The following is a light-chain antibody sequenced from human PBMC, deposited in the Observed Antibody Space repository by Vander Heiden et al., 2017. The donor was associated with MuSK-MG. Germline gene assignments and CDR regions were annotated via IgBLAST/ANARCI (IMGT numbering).Light chain of an antibody. CDR2: DAS. Sequence: IVLTQSPATLSLSPGERATLSCRASQSVSIYLAWYQQKPGQAPRLLIYDASNRANGIPARFSGSGSGTDFTLTISSLEPEDFAFYYCQQRSNWPLLTFGGGTKVEIK. V-gene: IGKV3-11*01. J-gene: IGKJ4*01. CDR3: QQRSNWPLLT. CDR1: QSVSIY.